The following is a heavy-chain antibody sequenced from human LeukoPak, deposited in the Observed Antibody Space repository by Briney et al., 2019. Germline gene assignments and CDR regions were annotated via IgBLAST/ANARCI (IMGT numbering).Heavy chain of an antibody. J-gene: IGHJ5*02. CDR3: ALNPDSSGYWWFDP. CDR2: MNPNSGNT. Sequence: ASVKVSCKATGYTFTSYDINWVRQATGQGLEWMGWMNPNSGNTGYAQKFQGRVTITRNTSISTAYMELSSLRSEDTAVYYCALNPDSSGYWWFDPWGQGTLVTVSS. CDR1: GYTFTSYD. V-gene: IGHV1-8*03. D-gene: IGHD3-22*01.